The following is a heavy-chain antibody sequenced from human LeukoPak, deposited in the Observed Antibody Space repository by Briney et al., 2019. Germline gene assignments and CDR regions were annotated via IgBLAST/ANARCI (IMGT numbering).Heavy chain of an antibody. J-gene: IGHJ2*01. V-gene: IGHV4-59*08. CDR3: ARHTYFDL. CDR1: GGSISNYY. CDR2: IYYSGST. Sequence: PSETLSLTCTVSGGSISNYYWSWVRQPPGKGLEWIGYIYYSGSTTYNPSLKSRVTISVDTSKNQFSLKLNAVTAADTAVYYCARHTYFDLSGRGTLVTVSS.